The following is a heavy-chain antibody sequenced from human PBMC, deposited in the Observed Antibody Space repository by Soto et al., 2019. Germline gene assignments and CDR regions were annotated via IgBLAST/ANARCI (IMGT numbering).Heavy chain of an antibody. CDR3: AKSNVLRFLEWLFPWFDP. V-gene: IGHV3-30*18. CDR2: ISYDGSNK. D-gene: IGHD3-3*01. J-gene: IGHJ5*02. Sequence: LVRQAPGKGLEWVAVISYDGSNKYYADSVKGRFTISRDNSKNTLYLQMNSLRAEDTAVCYCAKSNVLRFLEWLFPWFDPWGQGPLDTGS.